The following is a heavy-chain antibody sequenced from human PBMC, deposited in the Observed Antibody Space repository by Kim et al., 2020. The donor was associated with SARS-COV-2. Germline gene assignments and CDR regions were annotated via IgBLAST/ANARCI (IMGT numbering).Heavy chain of an antibody. CDR3: ARMVVPAAIFRYFDY. V-gene: IGHV3-7*03. CDR2: IKQDGSEK. D-gene: IGHD2-2*01. Sequence: GGSLRLSCAASGFTFSSYWMSWVRQAPGKGLEWVANIKQDGSEKYYVDSVKGRFTISRDNAKNSLYLQMNSLRAEDTAVYYCARMVVPAAIFRYFDYWGQGTLVTVSS. J-gene: IGHJ4*02. CDR1: GFTFSSYW.